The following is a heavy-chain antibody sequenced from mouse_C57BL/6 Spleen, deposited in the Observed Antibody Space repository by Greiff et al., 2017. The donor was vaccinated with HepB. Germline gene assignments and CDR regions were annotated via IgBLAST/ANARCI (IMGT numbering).Heavy chain of an antibody. Sequence: EVQLVESEGGLVQPGRSMKLSCTASGFTFSDYYMAWVRQVPEKGLEWVANINYDGSSTYYLDSLKSRFIISRDNAKNILYLQMSSLKSEDTATYYCARDGNWGYYAMDYWGQGTSVTVSS. CDR1: GFTFSDYY. CDR3: ARDGNWGYYAMDY. V-gene: IGHV5-16*01. D-gene: IGHD4-1*01. J-gene: IGHJ4*01. CDR2: INYDGSST.